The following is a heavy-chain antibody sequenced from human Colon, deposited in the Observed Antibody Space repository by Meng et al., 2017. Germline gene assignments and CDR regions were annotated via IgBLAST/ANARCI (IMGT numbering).Heavy chain of an antibody. J-gene: IGHJ4*02. D-gene: IGHD3-22*01. V-gene: IGHV4-61*02. CDR3: ARAVYDSSGYFSYYFDY. Sequence: QVQLQEAGPGLVKPPQPLSLTCTVSGDSNSSGSYYWSWVRQPAGKGLEWIGRVHNSGSTNYNPSLKSRVTISVDKSKNEVSLELTSVTAADTATYYCARAVYDSSGYFSYYFDYWGQGTLVTVSS. CDR2: VHNSGST. CDR1: GDSNSSGSYY.